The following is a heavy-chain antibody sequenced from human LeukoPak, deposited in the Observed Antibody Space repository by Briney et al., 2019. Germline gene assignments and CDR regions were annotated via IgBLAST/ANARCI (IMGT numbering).Heavy chain of an antibody. CDR2: ISSSSSYI. CDR1: GCTFSGYT. J-gene: IGHJ4*02. D-gene: IGHD5-12*01. V-gene: IGHV3-21*01. CDR3: ARAGSGYEDGFDY. Sequence: GGSLRLSCAASGCTFSGYTINGGRQAPGKGLELVSSISSSSSYIYYADSVKGRFTSSRHNAKNSLYLQMNRLRAEDTAVYYCARAGSGYEDGFDYWGQGTLVTVSS.